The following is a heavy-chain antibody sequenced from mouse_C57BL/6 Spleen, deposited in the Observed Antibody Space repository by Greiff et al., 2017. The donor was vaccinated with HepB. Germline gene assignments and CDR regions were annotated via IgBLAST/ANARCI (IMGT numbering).Heavy chain of an antibody. CDR3: ARYSKLYYFDY. Sequence: EVKLVESGGGLVKPGGSLKLSCAASGFTFSDYGMHWVRQAPEKGLEWVAYISSGSSTIYYADTVKGRFTISRVNAKNTLFLQMTSLRSEDTAMYYCARYSKLYYFDYWGQGTTLTVSS. J-gene: IGHJ2*01. CDR1: GFTFSDYG. CDR2: ISSGSSTI. D-gene: IGHD4-1*01. V-gene: IGHV5-17*01.